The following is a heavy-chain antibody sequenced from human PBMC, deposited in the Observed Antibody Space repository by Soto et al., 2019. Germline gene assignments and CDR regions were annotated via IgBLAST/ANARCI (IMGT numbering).Heavy chain of an antibody. CDR2: INPSGGST. Sequence: ASVKVSCKASGYTFTSYYMHWVRQAPGQGLEWMGIINPSGGSTSYAQKFQGRVTMTRDTSTSTVYMELSSLRSEDTAVYYCARGPSIAALALDAFDIWGQGTMVTVSS. CDR1: GYTFTSYY. J-gene: IGHJ3*02. V-gene: IGHV1-46*01. D-gene: IGHD6-6*01. CDR3: ARGPSIAALALDAFDI.